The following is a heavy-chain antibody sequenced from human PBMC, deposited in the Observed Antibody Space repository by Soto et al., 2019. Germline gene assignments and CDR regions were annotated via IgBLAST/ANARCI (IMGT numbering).Heavy chain of an antibody. D-gene: IGHD6-19*01. CDR2: IIPIFGTA. CDR3: ASGYSSGWYPFYYYYYGMDV. J-gene: IGHJ6*02. CDR1: GGTFSSYA. Sequence: QVQLVQSGAEVKKPGSSVKVSCKASGGTFSSYAISWVRQAPGQGLEWMGGIIPIFGTANYAQKFQGRVTITADESTSTAYMELSSLRSEDTAVYYCASGYSSGWYPFYYYYYGMDVWGQGTTVTVSS. V-gene: IGHV1-69*01.